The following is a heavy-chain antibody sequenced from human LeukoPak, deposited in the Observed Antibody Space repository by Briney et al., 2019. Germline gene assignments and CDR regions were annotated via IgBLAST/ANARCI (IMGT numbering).Heavy chain of an antibody. Sequence: PGGSLRLSCAASGFTFSSYAMSWVRQAPGKGLEWVSAISGSGGSTYYADSVKGRFTISRDNSKNTLYLQMNSLRAEDTAVYYCAKGGGAGPLRYYFDYWGQGTLVTVSS. CDR3: AKGGGAGPLRYYFDY. J-gene: IGHJ4*02. CDR1: GFTFSSYA. CDR2: ISGSGGST. V-gene: IGHV3-23*01. D-gene: IGHD3-10*01.